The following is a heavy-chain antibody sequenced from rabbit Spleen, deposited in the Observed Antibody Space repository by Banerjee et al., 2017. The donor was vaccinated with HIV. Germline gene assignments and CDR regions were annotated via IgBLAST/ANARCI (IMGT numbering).Heavy chain of an antibody. V-gene: IGHV1S40*01. D-gene: IGHD2-1*01. CDR1: GFSFSRYW. J-gene: IGHJ3*01. CDR2: IWNGAET. Sequence: QSVDNSGGDLVKPGASLTLTCTVSGFSFSRYWMCWVRQAPGKGLEWIACIWNGAETHYANWAKGRFTISKTSSTTVTLQMTSLTVADTATYFCAGGQIGGVIALEFWGPGTLVTVS. CDR3: AGGQIGGVIALEF.